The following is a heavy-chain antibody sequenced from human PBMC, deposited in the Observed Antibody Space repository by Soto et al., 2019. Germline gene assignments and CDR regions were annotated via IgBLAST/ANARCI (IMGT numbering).Heavy chain of an antibody. Sequence: ASVKVSCKASGYTFTSYYMHWVRQAPGQGLEWMGIINPSGGSTSYAQKFQGRVTMTRDTSTSTVYMELSSLSSEDTAVYYCARVLGLFSSSSLALNWFDPWGQGTLVTVSS. CDR1: GYTFTSYY. J-gene: IGHJ5*02. V-gene: IGHV1-46*03. CDR2: INPSGGST. D-gene: IGHD6-13*01. CDR3: ARVLGLFSSSSLALNWFDP.